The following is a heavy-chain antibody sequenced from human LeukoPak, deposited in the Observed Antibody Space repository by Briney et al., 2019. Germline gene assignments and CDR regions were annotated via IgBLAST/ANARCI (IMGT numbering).Heavy chain of an antibody. Sequence: SETLSLTCTVPGGSISSGGYYWSWIRQHPGKGLEWIGYIYYSGSTYYNPSLKSRVTISVDTSKNQFSLKLSSVTAADTAVYYCARGTPIFVDYWGQGTLVTVSS. CDR2: IYYSGST. D-gene: IGHD2-15*01. J-gene: IGHJ4*02. CDR3: ARGTPIFVDY. CDR1: GGSISSGGYY. V-gene: IGHV4-31*03.